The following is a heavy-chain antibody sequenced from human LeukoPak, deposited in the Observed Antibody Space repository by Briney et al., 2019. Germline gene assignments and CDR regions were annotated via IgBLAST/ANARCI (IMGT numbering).Heavy chain of an antibody. D-gene: IGHD3-10*01. J-gene: IGHJ4*02. CDR1: GGTFSSYA. V-gene: IGHV1-69*05. CDR2: IIPIFGTA. Sequence: SVKVSCKASGGTFSSYAISWVRQAPGQGLEWMGGIIPIFGTANYAQKLQGRVTMTTDTSTSTAYMELRSLRSDDTAVYYCARVPRGSGSYYLSWGGRDSYYFDYWGQGTLVTVSS. CDR3: ARVPRGSGSYYLSWGGRDSYYFDY.